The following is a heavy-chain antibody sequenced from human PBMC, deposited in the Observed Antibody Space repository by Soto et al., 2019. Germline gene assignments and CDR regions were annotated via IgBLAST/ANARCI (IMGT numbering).Heavy chain of an antibody. V-gene: IGHV1-24*01. CDR3: HLCGTYPFDC. CDR2: CDPEDGET. CDR1: GYTLTELS. J-gene: IGHJ4*02. Sequence: ASVSVSCKVSGYTLTELSMHWVRQAPGKGLEWMGGCDPEDGETIYAQKFQGRVTMTEDTSPDTAYMELSSLRSEDTAVYYCHLCGTYPFDCWGQETLVTVSS. D-gene: IGHD1-26*01.